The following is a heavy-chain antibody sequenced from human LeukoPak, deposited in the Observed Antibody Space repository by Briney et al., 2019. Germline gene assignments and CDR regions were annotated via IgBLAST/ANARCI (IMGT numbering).Heavy chain of an antibody. CDR2: IYYTGST. V-gene: IGHV4-59*08. CDR1: GGSISSFY. J-gene: IGHJ4*02. D-gene: IGHD5-24*01. Sequence: SETLSLTCTVSGGSISSFYWSWIRQPPGQGLEWIGYIYYTGSTSYNPSLKSRVTISVDTSKNQFSLRLSSVTAADPAVYYCARLIFRDGLDYWGQGTLVTVST. CDR3: ARLIFRDGLDY.